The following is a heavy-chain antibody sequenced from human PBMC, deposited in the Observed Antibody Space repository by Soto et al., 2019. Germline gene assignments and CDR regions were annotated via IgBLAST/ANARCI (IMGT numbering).Heavy chain of an antibody. D-gene: IGHD5-12*01. CDR3: AREMSGYDRDYYYYYMDV. CDR2: INHSGST. V-gene: IGHV4-34*01. J-gene: IGHJ6*03. CDR1: GGSFSGYY. Sequence: SETLSLTCAVYGGSFSGYYWSWIRQPPWKGLEWIGEINHSGSTNYSPSPKSRVTISVDTSKNQFSLKLSSVTAADTAVYYCAREMSGYDRDYYYYYMDVWGKGTTVTVSS.